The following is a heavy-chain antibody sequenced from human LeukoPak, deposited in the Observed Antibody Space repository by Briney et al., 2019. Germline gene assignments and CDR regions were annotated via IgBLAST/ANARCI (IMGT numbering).Heavy chain of an antibody. D-gene: IGHD5-18*01. J-gene: IGHJ3*02. CDR2: ISGSGSKT. CDR1: GFIFSTCA. Sequence: GGSLRLSCAASGFIFSTCAINWVRQAPGKGLEWVSVISGSGSKTFYSDSVKGRFTISRDNPKNTLYLQMNSLRPEDTAVYYCVKEPRGYSFSFDIWGQGTMVTVSS. V-gene: IGHV3-23*01. CDR3: VKEPRGYSFSFDI.